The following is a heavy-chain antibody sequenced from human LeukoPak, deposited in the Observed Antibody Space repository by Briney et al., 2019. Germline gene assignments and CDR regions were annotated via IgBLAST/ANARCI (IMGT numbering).Heavy chain of an antibody. CDR2: IYYSGST. CDR1: GGSISSYY. D-gene: IGHD2-2*01. Sequence: SETLSLTCTVSGGSISSYYWSWIRQPPGKGLEWIGYIYYSGSTNYNPSLKSRVTISVDTSKNQFSLKLSSVTAADTAVYYCARMYCSSTSCYPNIPYYFDYWGQGNLVTVSS. J-gene: IGHJ4*02. V-gene: IGHV4-59*08. CDR3: ARMYCSSTSCYPNIPYYFDY.